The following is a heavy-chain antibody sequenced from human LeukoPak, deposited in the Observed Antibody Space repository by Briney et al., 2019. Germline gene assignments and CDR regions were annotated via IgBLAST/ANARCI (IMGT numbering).Heavy chain of an antibody. J-gene: IGHJ5*02. V-gene: IGHV4-59*12. D-gene: IGHD3-10*01. Sequence: PSETLSLTCTVSGGSISSYYWSWIRQPPGRGLEWIGYIYHSGSTYYNPSLKSRVTISVDRSKNQFSLKLSSVTAADTAVYYCARDLGYYYGSDKGRWFDPWGQGTLVTVSS. CDR3: ARDLGYYYGSDKGRWFDP. CDR2: IYHSGST. CDR1: GGSISSYY.